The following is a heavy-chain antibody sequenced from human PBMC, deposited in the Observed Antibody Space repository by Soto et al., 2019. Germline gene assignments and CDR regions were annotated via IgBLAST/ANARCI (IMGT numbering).Heavy chain of an antibody. J-gene: IGHJ4*02. D-gene: IGHD5-12*01. CDR3: ARSGKRWLRSDFEY. V-gene: IGHV3-30-3*01. CDR1: GFTFSSYA. Sequence: AGGSLRLSCAASGFTFSSYAMHWVRQAPGKGLEWVAVISYDGSNKYYADSVKGRFTISRDNSKNTLYLQMNSLRAEDTAVYYCARSGKRWLRSDFEYWGQGTLVTVSS. CDR2: ISYDGSNK.